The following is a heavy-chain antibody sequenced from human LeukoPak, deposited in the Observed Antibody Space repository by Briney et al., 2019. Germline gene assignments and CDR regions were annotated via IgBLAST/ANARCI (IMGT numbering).Heavy chain of an antibody. J-gene: IGHJ6*04. CDR2: INPSGGST. V-gene: IGHV1-46*01. CDR1: GYTFTSYY. CDR3: AALGRTAGSGMDV. Sequence: ASVKVSCKASGYTFTSYYMHWVRQAPGQGLEWMGIINPSGGSTSYAQKFQGRVTMTRDTSTSTVYMELSSLRSEDTAVYYCAALGRTAGSGMDVWGKGTTVTVSS. D-gene: IGHD6-13*01.